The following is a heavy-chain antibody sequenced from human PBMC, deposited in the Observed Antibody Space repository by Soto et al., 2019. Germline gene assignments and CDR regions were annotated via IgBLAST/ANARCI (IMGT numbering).Heavy chain of an antibody. V-gene: IGHV3-48*02. D-gene: IGHD1-26*01. CDR1: GFTFSNSG. Sequence: AGGSLRLSCAASGFTFSNSGMNWVRQAPGKGLEWVAYISSSSSTIRYADSVKGRFTISRDNAKNSLFLQMNSLRDEDTAVYYCARDRGGAGATDYWGQGTLVTVSS. CDR3: ARDRGGAGATDY. J-gene: IGHJ4*02. CDR2: ISSSSSTI.